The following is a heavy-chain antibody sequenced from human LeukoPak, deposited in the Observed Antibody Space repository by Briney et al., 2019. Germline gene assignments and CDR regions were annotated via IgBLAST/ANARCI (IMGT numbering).Heavy chain of an antibody. Sequence: ASVKVSCKASGGTFSSYAISWVRQAPGQGLEWMGGIIPIFGTANYAQKFQGRVTITADESTSAAYMELSSLRSEDTAVYYCARSKALRLDDIYYWGQGTLVTVSS. J-gene: IGHJ4*02. V-gene: IGHV1-69*13. CDR2: IIPIFGTA. CDR1: GGTFSSYA. D-gene: IGHD3-9*01. CDR3: ARSKALRLDDIYY.